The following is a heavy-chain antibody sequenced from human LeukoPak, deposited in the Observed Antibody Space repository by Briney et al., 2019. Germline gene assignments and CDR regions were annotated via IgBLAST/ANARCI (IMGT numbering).Heavy chain of an antibody. CDR3: GRRDDNGANDY. V-gene: IGHV5-51*01. J-gene: IGHJ4*02. CDR1: GYTFSSYW. Sequence: GESLKISCKGSGYTFSSYWIGWVRQMPGKGLEWMGIIYPGDSDTRYSPSFQGQVTISADKSINTAYLQWSSLKASDTAMYYCGRRDDNGANDYWGQGTLVTVSS. CDR2: IYPGDSDT. D-gene: IGHD4-17*01.